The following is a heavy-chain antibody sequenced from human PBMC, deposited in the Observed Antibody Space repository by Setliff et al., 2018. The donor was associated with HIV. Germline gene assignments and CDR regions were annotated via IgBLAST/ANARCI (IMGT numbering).Heavy chain of an antibody. J-gene: IGHJ5*01. V-gene: IGHV4-38-2*01. D-gene: IGHD2-15*01. Sequence: KTSETLSLTCAVSNYSISSGYYWDWIRQPPGKGLEWIGSIYHSENPYSNPSLKSRVTISVNTSKNQFSLKLSSVTAADTAVYYCARSIVVVVAATPLGWFDSWGQGTLVTVSS. CDR1: NYSISSGYY. CDR3: ARSIVVVVAATPLGWFDS. CDR2: IYHSENP.